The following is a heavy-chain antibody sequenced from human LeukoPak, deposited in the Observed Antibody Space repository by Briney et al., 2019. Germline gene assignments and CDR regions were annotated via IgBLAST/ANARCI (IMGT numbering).Heavy chain of an antibody. V-gene: IGHV4-30-2*01. D-gene: IGHD2-8*01. CDR1: GGSISSGGYY. CDR3: AREEREVYATFDY. CDR2: IYHSGST. J-gene: IGHJ4*02. Sequence: SETLSLTCTVSGGSISSGGYYWSWIRQPPGKGLEWIGYIYHSGSTYYNPSLKSRVTISVDRSKNQFSLKLSSVTAADTAVYYCAREEREVYATFDYWGQGTLATVPS.